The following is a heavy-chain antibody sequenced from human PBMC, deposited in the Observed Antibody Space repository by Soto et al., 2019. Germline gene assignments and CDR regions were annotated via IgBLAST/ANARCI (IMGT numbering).Heavy chain of an antibody. CDR3: AKDCKSGSGWYWDY. J-gene: IGHJ4*02. Sequence: EVQLLESGGGLVQPGGSLRLSCAASGFTFSSYAMSWVRQAPGKGLEWVSGISGSGGSTYYADSVKGRFTISRDNSKETLYLQMNSLRAEDTAVYYCAKDCKSGSGWYWDYWGQGTLVTVSS. CDR2: ISGSGGST. CDR1: GFTFSSYA. D-gene: IGHD6-19*01. V-gene: IGHV3-23*01.